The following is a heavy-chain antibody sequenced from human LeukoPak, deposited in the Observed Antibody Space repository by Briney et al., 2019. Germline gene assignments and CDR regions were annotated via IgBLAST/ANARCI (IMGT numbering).Heavy chain of an antibody. V-gene: IGHV3-23*01. Sequence: GGSLRLSCAASGFTFSSYAMSWVRQAPGKGLEWVSAISGSGGSTYYADSVKGRFTIPRDNSKNTLYLQMNSLRAEDTAVYYCSNSEFMYYDILTGYPSYFDYWGQGTLVTVSS. D-gene: IGHD3-9*01. CDR1: GFTFSSYA. CDR2: ISGSGGST. CDR3: SNSEFMYYDILTGYPSYFDY. J-gene: IGHJ4*02.